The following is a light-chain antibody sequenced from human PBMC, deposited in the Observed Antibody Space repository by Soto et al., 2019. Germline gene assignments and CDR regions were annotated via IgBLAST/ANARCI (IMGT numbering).Light chain of an antibody. V-gene: IGKV1-27*01. CDR2: AAS. CDR1: QGISNY. Sequence: DIQMTQSPSSLSASVGDRVTITCRASQGISNYLAWYQQKPGKVPKLLIYAASTLQSGVPSRFSSSGSGTDFTLIISSLQPEDVSTYYCQKYNSAPRLTFGGGTKVEIK. J-gene: IGKJ4*01. CDR3: QKYNSAPRLT.